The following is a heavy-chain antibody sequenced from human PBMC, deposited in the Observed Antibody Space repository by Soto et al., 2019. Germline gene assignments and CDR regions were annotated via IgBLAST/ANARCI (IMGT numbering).Heavy chain of an antibody. J-gene: IGHJ5*02. CDR3: ARGRAYCSGGSCYQNWFDP. V-gene: IGHV4-59*01. Sequence: PSETLSLTCTVSVGSISSYYWSWIRQPPGKGLEWIGYIYYSGSTNYNPSLKSRVTISVDTSKNQFSLKLSSVTAADTAVYYCARGRAYCSGGSCYQNWFDPWGQGTLVTVSS. D-gene: IGHD2-15*01. CDR2: IYYSGST. CDR1: VGSISSYY.